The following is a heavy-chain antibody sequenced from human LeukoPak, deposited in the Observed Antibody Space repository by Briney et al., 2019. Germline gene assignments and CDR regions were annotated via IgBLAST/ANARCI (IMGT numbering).Heavy chain of an antibody. CDR3: ARQTEYDSSGYYSPY. Sequence: GGSLRLSCAASGFTFSSYSMNWVRQAPGKGLEWVSSINSSSSSYIYYADSVKGRFTISRDNAKNSLYLQMNSLRAEDTAVYYCARQTEYDSSGYYSPYWGQGTLVTVSS. D-gene: IGHD3-22*01. V-gene: IGHV3-21*01. J-gene: IGHJ4*02. CDR1: GFTFSSYS. CDR2: INSSSSSYI.